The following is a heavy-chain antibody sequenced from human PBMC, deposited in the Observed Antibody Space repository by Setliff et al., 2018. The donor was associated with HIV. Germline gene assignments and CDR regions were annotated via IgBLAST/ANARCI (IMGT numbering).Heavy chain of an antibody. CDR3: ARGGVYYYDSSGWSMDY. Sequence: SVKVSCKASGGTFSSYAISWVRQAPGQGLDWMGGIIPVFGTTNYEQKFQGKVTITADATTSTAYMELSSLRSEDTAVYYCARGGVYYYDSSGWSMDYWGQGTLVTV. J-gene: IGHJ4*02. D-gene: IGHD3-22*01. CDR1: GGTFSSYA. CDR2: IIPVFGTT. V-gene: IGHV1-69*13.